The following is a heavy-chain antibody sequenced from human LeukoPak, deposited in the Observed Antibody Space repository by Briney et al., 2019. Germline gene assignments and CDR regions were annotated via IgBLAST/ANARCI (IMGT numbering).Heavy chain of an antibody. CDR3: ARDYGDSY. Sequence: GGSLRLSCAASGFTFSNYWMTWVRQAPGKGLEWVANIKPDGSAQYYVDSVKGRFTISRDNAKNSVYLQMNSLRAGDTAVYYCARDYGDSYWGQGALVTVSS. J-gene: IGHJ4*02. CDR2: IKPDGSAQ. D-gene: IGHD4-17*01. V-gene: IGHV3-7*04. CDR1: GFTFSNYW.